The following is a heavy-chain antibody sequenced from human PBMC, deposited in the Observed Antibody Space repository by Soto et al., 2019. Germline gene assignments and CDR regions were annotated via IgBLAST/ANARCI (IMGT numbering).Heavy chain of an antibody. Sequence: SETLSLTCTVSGGSISSYYWSWIRQPPGKGLEWIGYIYYSGSTNYNPSLKSRVTISVDTSKNQFSLKLSSVTAADTAVYYCARGGGYSYGYVFDIGGKGKMVPVSS. J-gene: IGHJ3*02. CDR1: GGSISSYY. V-gene: IGHV4-59*01. CDR3: ARGGGYSYGYVFDI. D-gene: IGHD5-18*01. CDR2: IYYSGST.